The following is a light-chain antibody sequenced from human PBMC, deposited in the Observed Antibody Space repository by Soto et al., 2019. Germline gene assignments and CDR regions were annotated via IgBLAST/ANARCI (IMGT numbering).Light chain of an antibody. V-gene: IGKV3-11*01. Sequence: EIVLTQSPATLSLSPGERATLSCRASQSVSSYLAWYQQKPGQAPRLLIYDASNRATGIPARFSGSGSGTDCTLTISRLEPEDFAVYYCQQRSNWPLTFGPGTKVDIK. CDR3: QQRSNWPLT. CDR2: DAS. CDR1: QSVSSY. J-gene: IGKJ3*01.